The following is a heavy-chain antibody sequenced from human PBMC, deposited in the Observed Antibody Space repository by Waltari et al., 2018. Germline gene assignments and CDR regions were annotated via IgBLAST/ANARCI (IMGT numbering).Heavy chain of an antibody. V-gene: IGHV3-74*03. D-gene: IGHD1-1*01. CDR3: ARVSRRTYRSPVPGRHYYYGMDV. J-gene: IGHJ6*02. Sequence: EEQLVESGGGLVQPGDSLRLSCAASGFTFSSFWMTWVRQAPVKGPLWVSRISSDASDTTYADSVKGRFTISRDNARNTLYLQMNRLRAEDTAVYFCARVSRRTYRSPVPGRHYYYGMDVWGQGTTVTVSS. CDR2: ISSDASDT. CDR1: GFTFSSFW.